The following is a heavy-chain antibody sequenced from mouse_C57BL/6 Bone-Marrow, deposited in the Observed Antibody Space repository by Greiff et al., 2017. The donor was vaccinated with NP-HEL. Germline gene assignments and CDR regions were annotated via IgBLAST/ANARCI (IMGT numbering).Heavy chain of an antibody. CDR2: INPYNGGT. CDR3: ARWLLPYYYAMDY. V-gene: IGHV1-19*01. D-gene: IGHD2-3*01. Sequence: EVQLQQSGPVLVKPGASVKMSCKASGYTFTDYYMNWVKQSHGKSLEWIGAINPYNGGTSYNQKFKGKATLTVDKSSSTAYMALNSLTSEDSAVYYCARWLLPYYYAMDYWGQGTSVTVSS. CDR1: GYTFTDYY. J-gene: IGHJ4*01.